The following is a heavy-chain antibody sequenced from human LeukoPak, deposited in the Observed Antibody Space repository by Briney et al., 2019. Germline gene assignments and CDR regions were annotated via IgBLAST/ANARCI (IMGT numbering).Heavy chain of an antibody. CDR2: IWYDGSTK. V-gene: IGHV3-33*01. D-gene: IGHD3-22*01. J-gene: IGHJ5*02. Sequence: PGGSLRLSCAASGFTFSSFGMHWVRQSPGKGLEWVAVIWYDGSTKVYADSVKGRFTISRDNAKNSLYLQMNSLRAEDTAVYYCARGGGYGLSFDPWGQGTLVTVSS. CDR3: ARGGGYGLSFDP. CDR1: GFTFSSFG.